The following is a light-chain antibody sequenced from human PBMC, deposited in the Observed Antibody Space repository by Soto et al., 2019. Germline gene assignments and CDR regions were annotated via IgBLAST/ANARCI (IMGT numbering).Light chain of an antibody. V-gene: IGLV1-40*01. CDR1: SSNIGAGYD. CDR2: GNT. CDR3: QSYDSSLNWV. J-gene: IGLJ3*02. Sequence: QPVLTQPPSVSGAPGQRVTISCTGSSSNIGAGYDVHWYQQLPGTAPKLLIYGNTNRPSGVPDRFSGSKSGTSASLAITGLQAEDEADYYFQSYDSSLNWVFGGGTKVTVL.